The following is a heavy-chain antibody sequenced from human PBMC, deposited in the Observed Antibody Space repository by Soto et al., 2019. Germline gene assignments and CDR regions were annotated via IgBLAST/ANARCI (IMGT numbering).Heavy chain of an antibody. V-gene: IGHV1-2*02. CDR1: GYTFTGYY. CDR3: AKGFGGILRYFDWFPLLDY. J-gene: IGHJ4*02. CDR2: INPNSGGT. Sequence: ASVKVSCKASGYTFTGYYMRWLRQAPGQGLEWMGWINPNSGGTNYAQKFQGRVTMTRDTSISTAYMELSRLRSDDTAVYYCAKGFGGILRYFDWFPLLDYWGQGTLVTVSS. D-gene: IGHD3-9*01.